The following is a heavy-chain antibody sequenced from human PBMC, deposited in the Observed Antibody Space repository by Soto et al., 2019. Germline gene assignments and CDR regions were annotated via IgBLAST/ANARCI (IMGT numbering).Heavy chain of an antibody. CDR2: IYWSDDK. V-gene: IGHV2-5*01. CDR3: AHTLYYYDSSGYYSDY. D-gene: IGHD3-22*01. Sequence: SGPTLVNPTQTLTLSCTFSGFSLSTSGVGVGWIRQPPGKALEWLALIYWSDDKRYSPSLKSRLTITKDTSKNQVVLTMTNMDPVDTATYYCAHTLYYYDSSGYYSDYWGQGTLVTVSS. CDR1: GFSLSTSGVG. J-gene: IGHJ4*02.